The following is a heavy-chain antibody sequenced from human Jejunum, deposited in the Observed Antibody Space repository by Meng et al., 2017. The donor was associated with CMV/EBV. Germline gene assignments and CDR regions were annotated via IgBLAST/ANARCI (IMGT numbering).Heavy chain of an antibody. V-gene: IGHV3-23*01. CDR1: GFNVSSCA. Sequence: SGFNVSSCAMSWVRQAPGKGLEWVSAVSGSGGTTYYADSMKGRFTISRDNSKNTLYLQMNSLRAEDTAVYYCAKGRALTGAYYFDYWGQGTLVTVSS. CDR3: AKGRALTGAYYFDY. D-gene: IGHD3-9*01. CDR2: VSGSGGTT. J-gene: IGHJ4*02.